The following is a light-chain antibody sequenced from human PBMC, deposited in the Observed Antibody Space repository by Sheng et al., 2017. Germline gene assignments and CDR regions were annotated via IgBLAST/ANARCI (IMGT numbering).Light chain of an antibody. CDR2: KAS. CDR3: QQYNSYVT. J-gene: IGKJ1*01. CDR1: QNVSIW. Sequence: IQMTQSPSTLYVSVGDRVIITCRASQNVSIWLAWYQQKPGKAPSLLIYKASNLENGVPSRFSGSGSGTEFTLIISSLQSEDFATYYCQQYNSYVTFGQGTKVEIK. V-gene: IGKV1-5*03.